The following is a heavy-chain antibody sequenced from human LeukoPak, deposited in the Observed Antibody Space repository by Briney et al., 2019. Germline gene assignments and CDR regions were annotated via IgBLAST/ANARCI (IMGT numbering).Heavy chain of an antibody. CDR1: GYTFTGYY. D-gene: IGHD5-12*01. J-gene: IGHJ4*02. Sequence: ASVKVSCKASGYTFTGYYMHWVRQAPGQGLEWMGWINPNSGGTNYAQKFQGRVTITADESTSTAYMELSSLRSEDTAVYYCARDSGNGGYAPGYWGQGTLVTVSS. V-gene: IGHV1-2*02. CDR3: ARDSGNGGYAPGY. CDR2: INPNSGGT.